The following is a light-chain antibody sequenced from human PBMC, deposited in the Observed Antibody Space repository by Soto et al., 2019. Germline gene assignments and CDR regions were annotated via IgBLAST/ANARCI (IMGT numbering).Light chain of an antibody. J-gene: IGLJ2*01. CDR1: SSDIGAYNF. CDR3: TSWTTSTTMI. V-gene: IGLV2-14*03. Sequence: QSVLTQPASVSGSPGQSITISCTGTSSDIGAYNFVSWYQQHPGKAPKLMLYDVNIRPSGVSNHFSGSKSGNTASLTISGIQAEDEADYYCTSWTTSTTMIFGGGTKLTVL. CDR2: DVN.